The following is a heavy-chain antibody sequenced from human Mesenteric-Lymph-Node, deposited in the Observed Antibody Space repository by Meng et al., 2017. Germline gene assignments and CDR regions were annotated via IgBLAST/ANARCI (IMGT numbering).Heavy chain of an antibody. CDR3: ARDPEFAY. Sequence: QLQLVQAGAEVNKPGASVKVSCKASGYTFTTYNIYWVRQATGQGLEWMGWMSPNTGNTGYAQKFQGRVTMTSDTSMSTAYMELSALSSEDTAVYYCARDPEFAYWGQGTLVTVSS. CDR2: MSPNTGNT. J-gene: IGHJ4*02. V-gene: IGHV1-8*01. CDR1: GYTFTTYN. D-gene: IGHD3-10*01.